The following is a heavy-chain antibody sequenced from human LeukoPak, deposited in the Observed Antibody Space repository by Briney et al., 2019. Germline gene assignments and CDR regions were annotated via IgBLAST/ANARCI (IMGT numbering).Heavy chain of an antibody. CDR2: IYYSGST. J-gene: IGHJ5*02. D-gene: IGHD6-25*01. V-gene: IGHV4-59*08. Sequence: KPSETLSLTCTASGGSISSYYWSWIRQPPGKGLEWIGYIYYSGSTNYNPSLKSRVTISVDTSKNQFSLKLSSVTAADTAVYYCAGSGALPRTVNWFDPWGQGTLVTVSS. CDR3: AGSGALPRTVNWFDP. CDR1: GGSISSYY.